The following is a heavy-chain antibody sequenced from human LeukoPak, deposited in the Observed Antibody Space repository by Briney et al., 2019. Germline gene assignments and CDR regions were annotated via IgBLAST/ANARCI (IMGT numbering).Heavy chain of an antibody. Sequence: SVKVSCKASGGTFSSYAISWVRRAPGQGLEWMGGIIPIFGTANYAQKFQGRVTITADESTSTAYMELSSLRSEDTAVYYCARGLRPSYYYDSSGYYYRLDYWGQGTLVTVSS. CDR3: ARGLRPSYYYDSSGYYYRLDY. CDR1: GGTFSSYA. D-gene: IGHD3-22*01. V-gene: IGHV1-69*13. J-gene: IGHJ4*02. CDR2: IIPIFGTA.